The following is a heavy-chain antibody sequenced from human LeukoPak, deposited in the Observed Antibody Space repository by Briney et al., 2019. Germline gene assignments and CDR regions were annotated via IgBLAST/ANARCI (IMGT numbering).Heavy chain of an antibody. CDR3: AREPGGAGYSGYDPFDY. D-gene: IGHD5-12*01. CDR1: GDSVSSNSAA. Sequence: SQTLSLTCAISGDSVSSNSAAWNWIRQSPSRGLEWLGMTYYRSKWYNDYAVSVESRITINPDTSKNQFSLQLNSVTPEGTAVYYCAREPGGAGYSGYDPFDYWGQGTLVTVSS. CDR2: TYYRSKWYN. J-gene: IGHJ4*02. V-gene: IGHV6-1*01.